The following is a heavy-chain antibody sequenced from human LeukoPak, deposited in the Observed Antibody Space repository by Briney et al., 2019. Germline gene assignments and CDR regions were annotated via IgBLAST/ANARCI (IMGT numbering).Heavy chain of an antibody. Sequence: PGGSLRLSCAASGFTFSSYGMHWVRQAPGKGLEWVAFIRYDGSNKYYADSVKGRFTISRDNSKNTLYLQMNSLRAEDTAVYYCAKGRGMATSGPQPGGLDYWGQGTLVTVSS. CDR2: IRYDGSNK. CDR3: AKGRGMATSGPQPGGLDY. V-gene: IGHV3-30*02. D-gene: IGHD5-24*01. J-gene: IGHJ4*02. CDR1: GFTFSSYG.